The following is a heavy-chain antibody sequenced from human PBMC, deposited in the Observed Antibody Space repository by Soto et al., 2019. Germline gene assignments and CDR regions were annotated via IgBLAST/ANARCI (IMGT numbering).Heavy chain of an antibody. CDR2: INPSGGST. CDR1: GYTFTGYY. J-gene: IGHJ3*02. V-gene: IGHV1-46*03. Sequence: ASVKVSCKASGYTFTGYYMHWVRQAPGQGLEWMGIINPSGGSTSYAQKFQGRVTMTRDTSTSTVYMELSSLRSEDTAVYYCARDLNQHGPAFDIWGQGTMVTVSS. CDR3: ARDLNQHGPAFDI.